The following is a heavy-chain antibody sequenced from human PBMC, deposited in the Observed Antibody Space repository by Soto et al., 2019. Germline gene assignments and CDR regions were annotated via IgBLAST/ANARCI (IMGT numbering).Heavy chain of an antibody. V-gene: IGHV4-59*01. CDR3: ARAAPSGIHFFAY. Sequence: PSETLSVTCTVTGACSNSYYWSGMMQPPGQGLECMGYVYYSGSTNYNPSLKSLVTISVDTSKNQISLRLKSVTAADTAFYSCARAAPSGIHFFAYWGQGILVTVSS. CDR1: GACSNSYY. J-gene: IGHJ4*02. CDR2: VYYSGST. D-gene: IGHD6-13*01.